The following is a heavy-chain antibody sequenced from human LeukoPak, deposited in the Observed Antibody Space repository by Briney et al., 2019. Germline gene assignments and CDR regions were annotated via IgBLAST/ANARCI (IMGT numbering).Heavy chain of an antibody. V-gene: IGHV4-39*01. CDR3: APVQWLADTWGY. D-gene: IGHD6-19*01. CDR2: IYYSGLT. J-gene: IGHJ4*02. CDR1: GGSISTSRYY. Sequence: PSETLSLTCTVSGGSISTSRYYWGWICQPPGKGLEWIGSIYYSGLTYYNPSLKSRVTMSIDTSKNQFSLKLSSVTAADTAVYFCAPVQWLADTWGYWGQGTLVTVSP.